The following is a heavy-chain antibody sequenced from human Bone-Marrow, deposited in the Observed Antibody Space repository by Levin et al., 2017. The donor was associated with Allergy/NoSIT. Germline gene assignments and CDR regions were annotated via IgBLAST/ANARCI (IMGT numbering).Heavy chain of an antibody. D-gene: IGHD1-1*01. J-gene: IGHJ5*02. CDR2: IYTSGST. Sequence: SETLSLTCTVSGGSISSYYWSWIRQPAGKGLEWIGRIYTSGSTNYNPSLKSRVTMSVDTSKNQFSLKLSSVTAADTAVYYCARDRRYLQYNWNDRNWFDPWGQGTLVTVSS. CDR1: GGSISSYY. CDR3: ARDRRYLQYNWNDRNWFDP. V-gene: IGHV4-4*07.